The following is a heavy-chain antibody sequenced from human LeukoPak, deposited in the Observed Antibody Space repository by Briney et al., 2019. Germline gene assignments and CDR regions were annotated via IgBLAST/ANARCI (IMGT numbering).Heavy chain of an antibody. Sequence: GRSLRLXCTASGFTFGDYAMSWYRQAPGKGLEWVGFIRSKAYGGTTEYAASVKGRFTISRDDSKSIAYLQMNSLKTEDTAVYYCTRDVVPGYCSGGSCYSFQHWGQGTLVTVSS. V-gene: IGHV3-49*03. CDR3: TRDVVPGYCSGGSCYSFQH. J-gene: IGHJ1*01. CDR1: GFTFGDYA. CDR2: IRSKAYGGTT. D-gene: IGHD2-15*01.